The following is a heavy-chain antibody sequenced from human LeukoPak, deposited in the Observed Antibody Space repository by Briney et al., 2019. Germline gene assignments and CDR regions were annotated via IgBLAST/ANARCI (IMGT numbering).Heavy chain of an antibody. V-gene: IGHV3-23*01. CDR2: IFPSGGEI. J-gene: IGHJ4*02. Sequence: GGSLRLSCAASGFTFSTFAMIWVRQPPGKGLEWVSSIFPSGGEIHYADSVRGRFTISRDNSKSTLSLQMNSLRAEDTAIYYCATYRQVLLPFESWXXGTLVTVSS. D-gene: IGHD2-8*02. CDR3: ATYRQVLLPFES. CDR1: GFTFSTFA.